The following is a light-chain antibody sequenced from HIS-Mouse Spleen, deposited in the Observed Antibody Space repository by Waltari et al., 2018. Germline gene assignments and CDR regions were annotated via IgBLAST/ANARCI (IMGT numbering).Light chain of an antibody. J-gene: IGKJ2*01. Sequence: IVMTQSPLSLPVTPGEPASIPCRSSQSLLHSNGYNYLDWYLQKQGQSPQLLIYLGSNRASGVPDRFSGSGSGTDFTLKISRVEAEDVGVYYCMQALQTPRTFGQGTKLEIK. CDR3: MQALQTPRT. V-gene: IGKV2-28*01. CDR1: QSLLHSNGYNY. CDR2: LGS.